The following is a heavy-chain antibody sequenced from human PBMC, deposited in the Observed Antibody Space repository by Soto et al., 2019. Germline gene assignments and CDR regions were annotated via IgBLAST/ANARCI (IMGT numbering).Heavy chain of an antibody. Sequence: GASVKVSCKASGYTFTSYGISWVRQAPGQGLEWMGWISAYNGNTNYAQKLQGRVTMTTDTSTSTAYMELRSLRSDDTAVYYCAXRLSYGYDYYYYYGMDVWGQGTTVTVSS. D-gene: IGHD5-18*01. CDR1: GYTFTSYG. CDR3: AXRLSYGYDYYYYYGMDV. CDR2: ISAYNGNT. V-gene: IGHV1-18*01. J-gene: IGHJ6*02.